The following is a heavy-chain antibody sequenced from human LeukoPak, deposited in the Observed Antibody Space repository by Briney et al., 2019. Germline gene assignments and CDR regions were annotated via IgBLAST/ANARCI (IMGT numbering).Heavy chain of an antibody. J-gene: IGHJ5*02. V-gene: IGHV4-59*12. Sequence: SETLSLTCTVSGGSISSYYWSWIRQPPGKGLEWIGYIYYSGSTNYNPSLKSRVTMSVGTSKNQFSLKLSSVTAADTAVYYCARDRTLGYYYGSGRNWFDPWGQGTLVTVSS. CDR1: GGSISSYY. CDR3: ARDRTLGYYYGSGRNWFDP. D-gene: IGHD3-10*01. CDR2: IYYSGST.